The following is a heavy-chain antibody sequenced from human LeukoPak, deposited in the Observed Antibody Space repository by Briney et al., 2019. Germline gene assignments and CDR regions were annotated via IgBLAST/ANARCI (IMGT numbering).Heavy chain of an antibody. CDR3: ARDVGDYFFDY. D-gene: IGHD2-21*02. Sequence: GGSLRLSCAASGFTFSSYSMNWVRQAPGKGLEWVSSISSSSSYIYYADSVKGRFTISRDNAKDSLYLQMNSLRAEDTAVYYCARDVGDYFFDYWGQGTLVTVSS. J-gene: IGHJ4*02. CDR2: ISSSSSYI. V-gene: IGHV3-21*01. CDR1: GFTFSSYS.